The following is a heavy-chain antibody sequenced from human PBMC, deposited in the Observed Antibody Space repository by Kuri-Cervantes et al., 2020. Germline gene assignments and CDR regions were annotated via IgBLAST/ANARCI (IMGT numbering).Heavy chain of an antibody. CDR3: AKDMQYPMDV. CDR1: GFTFSSYA. J-gene: IGHJ6*03. CDR2: ISGSGGST. D-gene: IGHD2-2*01. Sequence: GESLKISCAASGFTFSSYAMSWVRQAPGKGLEWVSAISGSGGSTYYADSVKGRFTISRDNSKNTLYLQTNSLRAEDTAVYYCAKDMQYPMDVWGKGTTVTVSS. V-gene: IGHV3-23*01.